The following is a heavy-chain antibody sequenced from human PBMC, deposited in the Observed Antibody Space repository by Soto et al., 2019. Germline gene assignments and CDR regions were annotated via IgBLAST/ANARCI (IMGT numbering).Heavy chain of an antibody. V-gene: IGHV3-21*04. Sequence: GGSLRLSCAASGFTFTRYSMNWVRQAPGKGLEWVSSISSTTNYIYYADFVRGRFTVSRDNSRNTLYLQMNSLRAEDTAIYYCAKDAPGSGWLSDYWGRGTLVTVSS. J-gene: IGHJ4*02. CDR3: AKDAPGSGWLSDY. CDR2: ISSTTNYI. D-gene: IGHD3-22*01. CDR1: GFTFTRYS.